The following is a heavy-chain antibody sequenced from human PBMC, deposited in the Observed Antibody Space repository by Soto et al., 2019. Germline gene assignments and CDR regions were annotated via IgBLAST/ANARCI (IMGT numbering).Heavy chain of an antibody. CDR3: ATNLRGPGSVNRRYYFDY. J-gene: IGHJ4*02. D-gene: IGHD6-19*01. V-gene: IGHV3-23*01. CDR1: GFTFSSYA. Sequence: PGGSLRLSCAASGFTFSSYAMSWVRQAPGKGLEWVSAISGSGGSTYYADSVKGRFTISRDNSKNTLYLQMNSLRAEDTAVYYCATNLRGPGSVNRRYYFDYWGQGTLVTVSS. CDR2: ISGSGGST.